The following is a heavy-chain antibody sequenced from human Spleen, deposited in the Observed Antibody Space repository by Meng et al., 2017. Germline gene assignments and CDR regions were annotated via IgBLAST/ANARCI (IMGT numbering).Heavy chain of an antibody. CDR3: VRGPYSKSLVFDY. J-gene: IGHJ4*02. D-gene: IGHD4-11*01. CDR1: GCSISSVDHY. Sequence: QVQLQESGPGLVKPSQTLSLTCTVSGCSISSVDHYWSWICQPPGKGLEWIGYIYNSGTTYYKSSLKSRVSITGDTSKNQFSLKVNSVTAADTAVYFCVRGPYSKSLVFDYWGQGVLVTVSS. CDR2: IYNSGTT. V-gene: IGHV4-30-4*01.